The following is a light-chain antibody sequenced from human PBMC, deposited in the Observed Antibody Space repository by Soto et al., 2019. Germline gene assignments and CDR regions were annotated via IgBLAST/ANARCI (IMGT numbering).Light chain of an antibody. CDR3: QQYGSSRFT. CDR2: GAS. V-gene: IGKV3-20*01. J-gene: IGKJ3*01. Sequence: EIVLTQSPGTLSLSPGERATLSCRASQSISSSYLAWYQQKPGQAPRLLVYGASSRATGIPDRFSGRGSGTDLSLTISRLEPEDWAVYYCQQYGSSRFTFGPGTKVDIK. CDR1: QSISSSY.